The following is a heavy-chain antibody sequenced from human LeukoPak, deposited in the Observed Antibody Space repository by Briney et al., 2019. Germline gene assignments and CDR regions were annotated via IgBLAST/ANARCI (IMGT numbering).Heavy chain of an antibody. J-gene: IGHJ4*02. CDR2: IYHSGST. CDR1: GGSISSGDYY. CDR3: INYDFWSGYFL. V-gene: IGHV4-39*03. Sequence: SETLSLTCTVSGGSISSGDYYWGWIRQPPGKGLEWIASIYHSGSTYYNPSLKSRVTISVDTSKNQFSLKLSSVTAADTAVYYCINYDFWSGYFLWGQGTLVTVSS. D-gene: IGHD3-3*01.